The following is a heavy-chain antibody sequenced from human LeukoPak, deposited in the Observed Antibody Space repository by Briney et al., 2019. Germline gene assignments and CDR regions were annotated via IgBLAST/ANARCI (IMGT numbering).Heavy chain of an antibody. CDR2: ISYDGSNK. CDR1: GFTFSSYG. V-gene: IGHV3-30*18. J-gene: IGHJ4*02. CDR3: VKRSRSSSGWFDY. Sequence: GGSLRLSCAASGFTFSSYGMHWVRQVPGKGLEWVAVISYDGSNKYYGDSVKGRFTISRDNSKNTLYLQMNSLRAEDTAVYYCVKRSRSSSGWFDYWGQGTLATVSS. D-gene: IGHD6-19*01.